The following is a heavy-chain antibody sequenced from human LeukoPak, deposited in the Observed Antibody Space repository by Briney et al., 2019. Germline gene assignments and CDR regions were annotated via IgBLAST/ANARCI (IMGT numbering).Heavy chain of an antibody. V-gene: IGHV3-30*02. CDR3: AKTYPTYYYMDV. Sequence: GGSLRLSCAASGFTFSSYGMHWVRQAPGKGLEWVAFIRYDGSNKYYGDSVKGRFTISRDNSKNTLYLQMNSLRAEDTAVYYCAKTYPTYYYMDVWGKGTTVTISS. J-gene: IGHJ6*03. D-gene: IGHD2-2*01. CDR2: IRYDGSNK. CDR1: GFTFSSYG.